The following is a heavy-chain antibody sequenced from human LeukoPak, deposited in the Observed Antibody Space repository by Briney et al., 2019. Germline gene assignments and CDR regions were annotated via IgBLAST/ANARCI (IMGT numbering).Heavy chain of an antibody. Sequence: GGSLSLSCAASGFTFSSYGMHWVRQAPGKGLEWVAVIWYDGSNKYYAGSVKGRFTISRDNSKNTLYLQMNSLRAEDTAVYYCASLAVAGSLFDYWGEGTLVTVSS. CDR3: ASLAVAGSLFDY. J-gene: IGHJ4*02. D-gene: IGHD6-19*01. V-gene: IGHV3-33*01. CDR2: IWYDGSNK. CDR1: GFTFSSYG.